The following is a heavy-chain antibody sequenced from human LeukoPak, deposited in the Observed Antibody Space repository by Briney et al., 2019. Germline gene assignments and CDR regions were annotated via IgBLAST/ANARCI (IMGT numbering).Heavy chain of an antibody. D-gene: IGHD3-10*01. J-gene: IGHJ4*02. Sequence: GGSLRLSCAASGFTFSSYAMSWVRQAPGKGLVWVSHISTDARTITYADFVKGRFTISRDNAKNTLCLQMSSLRAEDTAVYYCAKGLMVRAGIYYFDYWGQGTLVTVSS. CDR1: GFTFSSYA. CDR2: ISTDARTI. CDR3: AKGLMVRAGIYYFDY. V-gene: IGHV3-23*01.